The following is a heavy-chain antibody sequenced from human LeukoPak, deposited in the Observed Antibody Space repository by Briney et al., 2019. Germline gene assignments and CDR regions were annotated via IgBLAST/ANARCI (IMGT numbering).Heavy chain of an antibody. J-gene: IGHJ6*03. CDR1: GFTFSSYS. CDR2: ISGSGGST. D-gene: IGHD5-12*01. CDR3: AKDSARGVATIDYYYYMDV. Sequence: GGSLRLSCAASGFTFSSYSMNWVRQAPGKGLEWVSAISGSGGSTYYADSVKGRFTISRDNSKNTLYLQMNSLRAEDTAVYYCAKDSARGVATIDYYYYMDVRGKGTTVTISS. V-gene: IGHV3-23*01.